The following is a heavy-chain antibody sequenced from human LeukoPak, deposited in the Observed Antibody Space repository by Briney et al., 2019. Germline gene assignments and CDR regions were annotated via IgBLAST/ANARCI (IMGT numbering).Heavy chain of an antibody. Sequence: PSETLSLTCTVSAGSIGTYYWSWIRQSPGKGLEWIGYIYVTGTRYNPYLQSRVTISVDRSRNQFFLKMSSVTAEDTAVYYCARHIGGGIEDMDVWGKGTKVIVSS. D-gene: IGHD6-13*01. CDR2: IYVTGT. CDR1: AGSIGTYY. CDR3: ARHIGGGIEDMDV. V-gene: IGHV4-59*08. J-gene: IGHJ6*03.